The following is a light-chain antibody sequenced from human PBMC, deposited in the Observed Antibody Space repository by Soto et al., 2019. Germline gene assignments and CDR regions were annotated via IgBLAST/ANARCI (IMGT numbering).Light chain of an antibody. CDR1: QSVNSNY. V-gene: IGKV3-20*01. CDR3: QQYGGSPLVT. CDR2: GAS. J-gene: IGKJ4*01. Sequence: EVVLTQSPGTLSLSPGERATLSCRASQSVNSNYLAWYQQKPGQAPRLLISGASSRATGSPDRFSGSGSGRHFTLNISRLEPEDFAVYYCQQYGGSPLVTFGGGTKVELK.